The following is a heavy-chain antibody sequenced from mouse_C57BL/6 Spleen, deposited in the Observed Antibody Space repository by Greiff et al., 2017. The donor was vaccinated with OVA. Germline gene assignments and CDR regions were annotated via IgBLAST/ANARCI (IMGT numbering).Heavy chain of an antibody. Sequence: QVQLKQPGAELVKPGASVKMSCKASGYTFTSYWITWVKQRPGQGLEWIGDIYPGSGSTNYNEKFKSKATLTVDTSSSTAYMQLSSLTSEDSAVYYCASHSSGYSWFAYWGQGTLVTVSA. CDR3: ASHSSGYSWFAY. CDR2: IYPGSGST. CDR1: GYTFTSYW. D-gene: IGHD3-2*02. J-gene: IGHJ3*01. V-gene: IGHV1-55*01.